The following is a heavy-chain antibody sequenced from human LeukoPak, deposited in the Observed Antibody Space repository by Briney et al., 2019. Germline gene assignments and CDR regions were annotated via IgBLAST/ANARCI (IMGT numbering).Heavy chain of an antibody. D-gene: IGHD1-14*01. Sequence: GGSLRLSCAASGFTVSNNYMSWVRQAPGKGLEWVSAISGSGGSTYYADSVKGRFTISRDNSKNTLYLQMNSLRAEDTAVYYCAKGGQGGPDAFDIWGQGTMVTVSS. CDR1: GFTVSNNY. CDR3: AKGGQGGPDAFDI. CDR2: ISGSGGST. V-gene: IGHV3-23*01. J-gene: IGHJ3*02.